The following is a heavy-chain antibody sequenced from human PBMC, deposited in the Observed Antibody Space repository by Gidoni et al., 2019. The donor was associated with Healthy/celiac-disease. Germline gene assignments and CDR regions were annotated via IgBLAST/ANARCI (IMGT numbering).Heavy chain of an antibody. CDR2: IKQDGSEK. V-gene: IGHV3-7*03. D-gene: IGHD3-3*01. J-gene: IGHJ4*02. CDR1: ASTFSSYG. Sequence: EVQLVESGGGLVQPGGSLSLSCAASASTFSSYGMRWVRQAPGKGLEWVANIKQDGSEKYYVDSVKGRFTISRDNAKNSLYLQMNSLRAEDTAVHYCARVRFLEWLFHDWGQGTLVTVSS. CDR3: ARVRFLEWLFHD.